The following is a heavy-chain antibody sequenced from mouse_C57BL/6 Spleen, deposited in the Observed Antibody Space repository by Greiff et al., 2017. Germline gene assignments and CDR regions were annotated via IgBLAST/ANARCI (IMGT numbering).Heavy chain of an antibody. D-gene: IGHD3-2*02. CDR1: GYTFTSYW. J-gene: IGHJ2*01. Sequence: QVQLQQSGAELVKPGASVKMSCKVSGYTFTSYWITWVKQRPGQGLEWIGDIYPGSGSTNYNEKFKSKATLTVDTSSSTAYMQLSSLTSEDSAVYYCARYRSGYSFDYWGQGTTLTVSS. CDR2: IYPGSGST. CDR3: ARYRSGYSFDY. V-gene: IGHV1-55*01.